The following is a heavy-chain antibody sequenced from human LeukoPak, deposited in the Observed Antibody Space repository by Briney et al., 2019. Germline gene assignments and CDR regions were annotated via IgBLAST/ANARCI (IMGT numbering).Heavy chain of an antibody. J-gene: IGHJ4*02. CDR3: ARDGGYAFFDY. D-gene: IGHD5-12*01. Sequence: PSKTLSLTCTVSGGSISSYYWSWIRQPPGKGLEWIGYIYYSGSTNYNPSLKSRVTISVDTSKNQFSLKLSSVTAADTAVYYCARDGGYAFFDYWGQGTLVTVSS. CDR2: IYYSGST. V-gene: IGHV4-59*01. CDR1: GGSISSYY.